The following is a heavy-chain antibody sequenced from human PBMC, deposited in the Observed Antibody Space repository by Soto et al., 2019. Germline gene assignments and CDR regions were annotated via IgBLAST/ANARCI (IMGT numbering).Heavy chain of an antibody. Sequence: EVQLVESGGGLVQPGGSLRLSCAASGFTFRSYWMSWVRQAPGKGLEWVANIKQDGSQKYYVDSVKGRFTISRDNAKNSLYLQMNSLRAEDTAVYYCARDTAAAGTGSFDYWGQGTLVAVSS. CDR1: GFTFRSYW. V-gene: IGHV3-7*01. CDR2: IKQDGSQK. J-gene: IGHJ4*02. CDR3: ARDTAAAGTGSFDY. D-gene: IGHD6-13*01.